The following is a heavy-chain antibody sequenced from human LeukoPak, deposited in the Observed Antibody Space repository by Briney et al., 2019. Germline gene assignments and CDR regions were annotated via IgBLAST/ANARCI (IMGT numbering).Heavy chain of an antibody. J-gene: IGHJ5*02. CDR2: IYYSGST. D-gene: IGHD3-10*01. Sequence: SETLSLTCTVSGGSISSYYWGWLRQAPGKGREWVGYIYYSGSTNYNPSLKRRVTISVDTSKNQYSLKLSSVNAPTTAVYYCARVSSGSYWVSWFDPWGQGTLVTVSS. CDR1: GGSISSYY. CDR3: ARVSSGSYWVSWFDP. V-gene: IGHV4-59*01.